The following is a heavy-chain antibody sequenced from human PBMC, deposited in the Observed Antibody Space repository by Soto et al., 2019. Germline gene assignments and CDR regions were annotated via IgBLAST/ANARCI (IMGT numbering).Heavy chain of an antibody. CDR3: ARGMGRGMRWFDP. D-gene: IGHD2-15*01. CDR1: GGSFSGYY. CDR2: INHSGST. V-gene: IGHV4-34*01. Sequence: PSETLSLTFAVYGGSFSGYYWSWIRQPPGKGLEWIGEINHSGSTNYNPSLKSRVTISVDTSKNQFSLKLSSVTDADTAVYYRARGMGRGMRWFDPWGQGTLVTVSS. J-gene: IGHJ5*02.